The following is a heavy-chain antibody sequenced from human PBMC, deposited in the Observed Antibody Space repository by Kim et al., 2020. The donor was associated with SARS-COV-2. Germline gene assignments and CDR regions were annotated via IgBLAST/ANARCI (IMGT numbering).Heavy chain of an antibody. CDR1: GYTFTSYA. CDR3: ASEGVLAVPAASNLGAYYYGKDV. V-gene: IGHV1-3*01. CDR2: INAGNGNT. D-gene: IGHD2-2*01. Sequence: ASVKVSCKASGYTFTSYAMHWVRQAPGQRLEWMGWINAGNGNTKYSQKFQGRVTITRDTSASTAYMELSSLRSEDTAVYYCASEGVLAVPAASNLGAYYYGKDVGGQGTTVTVSS. J-gene: IGHJ6*02.